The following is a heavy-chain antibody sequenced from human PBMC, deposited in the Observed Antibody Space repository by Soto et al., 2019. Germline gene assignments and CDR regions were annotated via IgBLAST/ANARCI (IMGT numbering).Heavy chain of an antibody. CDR1: GGSISSGGYS. CDR2: AHYSGST. CDR3: GRQPGHCDSTTCFGYYTVDV. Sequence: SETLSLTCAVSGGSISSGGYSWIWIRQPPGQGLEWIGYAHYSGSTYYNPSLNGRVTISLDTSKNQFSLKLTSVTAADTAVYYCGRQPGHCDSTTCFGYYTVDVWGQGTTVTVSS. D-gene: IGHD2-2*01. V-gene: IGHV4-30-2*01. J-gene: IGHJ6*02.